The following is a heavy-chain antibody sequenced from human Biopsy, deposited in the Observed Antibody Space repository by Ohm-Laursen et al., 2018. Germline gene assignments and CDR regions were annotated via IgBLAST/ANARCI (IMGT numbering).Heavy chain of an antibody. Sequence: TLSLTCTVSGDSLTSGPENWNWIRQSPGQGLEYIGFIYSGGNTNYNPSLKNRVTMSVDTSKNQFYLKLYSVTAADTAVYYCARGRRTSGWPYFDNWGQGALVIVSP. D-gene: IGHD6-19*01. CDR1: GDSLTSGPEN. J-gene: IGHJ4*02. CDR3: ARGRRTSGWPYFDN. CDR2: IYSGGNT. V-gene: IGHV4-61*01.